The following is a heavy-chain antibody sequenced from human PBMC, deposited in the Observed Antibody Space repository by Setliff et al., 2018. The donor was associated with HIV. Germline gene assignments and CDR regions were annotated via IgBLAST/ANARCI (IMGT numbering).Heavy chain of an antibody. CDR2: MNQDGTEI. CDR1: GFIFSDYW. D-gene: IGHD2-8*01. V-gene: IGHV3-7*01. Sequence: GESLRLSCVTSGFIFSDYWMAWVRQAPGKGLEWVADMNQDGTEINYVDSVKGRFSISRDDARKSLYLQMNSLRVDDTGLYYCVRDRGYSTYEYWGQGTQVTVSS. J-gene: IGHJ4*02. CDR3: VRDRGYSTYEY.